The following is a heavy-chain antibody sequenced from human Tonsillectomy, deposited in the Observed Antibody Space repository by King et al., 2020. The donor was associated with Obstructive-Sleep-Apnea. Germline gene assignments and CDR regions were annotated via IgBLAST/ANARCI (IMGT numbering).Heavy chain of an antibody. Sequence: QLQESGPGLVKPSETLSLTCAVSGGSISFYYWSWIRQSPGKGLEWIGYIYYIGSTNYNPSLKSRVTISVDTSKNQFSLNLNSVTAADTAVYYCARESYYYYGLDVWGQGTSVTVSS. V-gene: IGHV4-59*01. CDR1: GGSISFYY. J-gene: IGHJ6*02. CDR2: IYYIGST. CDR3: ARESYYYYGLDV.